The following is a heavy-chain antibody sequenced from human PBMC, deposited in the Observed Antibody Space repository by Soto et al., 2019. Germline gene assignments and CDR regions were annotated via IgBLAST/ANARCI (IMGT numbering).Heavy chain of an antibody. CDR3: AKEWGVEGGYYGAVEI. Sequence: DVQLLQSGGGLVQPGGSLRLSCAASGVTLRTYAMNWVRQAPGKGLEWVSVIGGGSGPIAYADSVRGRFTISRDSSNNNQYLLMSCLRPDDTAVYYCAKEWGVEGGYYGAVEIGGQGTLVTVSS. D-gene: IGHD3-3*01. J-gene: IGHJ4*03. CDR1: GVTLRTYA. V-gene: IGHV3-23*01. CDR2: IGGGSGPI.